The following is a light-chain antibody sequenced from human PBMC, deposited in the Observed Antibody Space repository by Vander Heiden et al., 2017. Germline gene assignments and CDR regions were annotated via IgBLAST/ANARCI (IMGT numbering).Light chain of an antibody. V-gene: IGLV2-14*01. Sequence: QSALTPSAPVPASPGQSITISGTGTSSDGGGHQYVSWYQRHPGKDPKLMIYDVSNRPSGVSNRFSGSKSGNTASLTISGLQAEDEADYYCSSYTSSSTLYVFGTGTKVTVL. CDR1: SSDGGGHQY. J-gene: IGLJ1*01. CDR3: SSYTSSSTLYV. CDR2: DVS.